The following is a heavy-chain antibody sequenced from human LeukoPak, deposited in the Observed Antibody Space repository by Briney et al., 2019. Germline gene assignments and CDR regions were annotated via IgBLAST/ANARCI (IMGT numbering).Heavy chain of an antibody. V-gene: IGHV3-30*04. CDR2: ISYDGSNK. J-gene: IGHJ5*02. D-gene: IGHD2-8*01. CDR3: ASGLMGFDP. CDR1: GFTFSSYA. Sequence: GGSLRLSCAASGFTFSSYAMHWVRQAPGKGLEWVAVISYDGSNKYYADSVKGRFTISRDNSKNTLYLQMNSLRAEDTAVYYCASGLMGFDPWGQGTLVTVSS.